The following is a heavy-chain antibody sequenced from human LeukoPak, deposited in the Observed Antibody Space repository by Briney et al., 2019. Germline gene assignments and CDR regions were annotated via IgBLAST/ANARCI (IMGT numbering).Heavy chain of an antibody. CDR2: IYYSGST. CDR1: GGSISSGDYY. V-gene: IGHV4-30-4*01. J-gene: IGHJ4*02. Sequence: SQTLSLTCTVSGGSISSGDYYWSWIRQPPGKGLEWIGYIYYSGSTYYNPSLKSRVTISVDTSKNQFSLKLSSVTAADTAVYYCARESIAARDPDYWGQGTLVTVSS. D-gene: IGHD6-6*01. CDR3: ARESIAARDPDY.